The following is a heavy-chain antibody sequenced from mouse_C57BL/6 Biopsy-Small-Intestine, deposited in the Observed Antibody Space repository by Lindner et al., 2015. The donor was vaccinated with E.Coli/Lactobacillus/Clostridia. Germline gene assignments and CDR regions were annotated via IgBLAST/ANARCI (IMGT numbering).Heavy chain of an antibody. CDR2: IYPGDGDT. Sequence: QLQESGPELVKPGASVKISCKASGYAFSSSWMNWVKQRPGKGLEWIGRIYPGDGDTNYNGKFKGKATLTADISSSTAYMQLSSLTSEDSAVYFCARSYYSNWYFDVWVTGTTVTVSS. J-gene: IGHJ1*03. D-gene: IGHD2-5*01. CDR1: GYAFSSSW. CDR3: ARSYYSNWYFDV. V-gene: IGHV1-82*01.